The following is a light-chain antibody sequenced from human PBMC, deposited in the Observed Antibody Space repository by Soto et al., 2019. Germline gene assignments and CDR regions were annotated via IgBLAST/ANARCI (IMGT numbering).Light chain of an antibody. J-gene: IGKJ1*01. CDR2: KAS. CDR3: QQYGT. CDR1: QSISSW. V-gene: IGKV1-5*03. Sequence: DIQMTQSPSTLSASVGDRVTITCRASQSISSWLAWYQQKPGKAPKLLIYKASSLERGVPSRFSGSGSGTEFTLTISSLQPDDFATYYCQQYGTFRQGTKVEIK.